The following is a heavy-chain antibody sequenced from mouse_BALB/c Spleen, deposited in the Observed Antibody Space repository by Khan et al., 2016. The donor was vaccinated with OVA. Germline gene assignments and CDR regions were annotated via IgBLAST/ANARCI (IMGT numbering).Heavy chain of an antibody. CDR2: ISYSGNT. V-gene: IGHV3-2*02. CDR1: GYSITTDYA. CDR3: ARIYGGDFDY. J-gene: IGHJ2*01. Sequence: EVKLLESGPGLVKPSQSLSLTCTVTGYSITTDYAWNWIRQFPGSKLEWMGHISYSGNTKYNPSLKSRISITRDTSKNQFFLQLKSVTTEDTASYYCARIYGGDFDYWGQGTTLTVSS. D-gene: IGHD1-1*01.